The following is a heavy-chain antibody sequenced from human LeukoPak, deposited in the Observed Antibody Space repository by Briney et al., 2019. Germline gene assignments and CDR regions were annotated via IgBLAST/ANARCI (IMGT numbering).Heavy chain of an antibody. CDR2: IWLDGSAT. V-gene: IGHV3-33*08. Sequence: GGSLRLSCSVSGFTFKAFRMHWVRQAPGKGLEWVAIIWLDGSATYYGDSVKGRFTVSRDNSNNTLYLQMNSLRVEDTAVYYCARDLNREDFDYWGQGTLVAVSS. CDR1: GFTFKAFR. D-gene: IGHD1-14*01. CDR3: ARDLNREDFDY. J-gene: IGHJ4*02.